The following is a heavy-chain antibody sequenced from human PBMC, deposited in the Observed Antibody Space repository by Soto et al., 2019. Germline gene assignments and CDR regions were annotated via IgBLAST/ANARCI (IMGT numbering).Heavy chain of an antibody. CDR2: INAYNGNT. CDR1: GYSFTRYG. D-gene: IGHD3-16*01. V-gene: IGHV1-18*01. J-gene: IGHJ6*02. CDR3: AMVDVYVTPSPQDV. Sequence: SVKVSCKASGYSFTRYGIGWARQAPGQGLEWMGWINAYNGNTNYAQNLQGRLTLTTDTSTTTAYMELRSLRSNDTAIYYCAMVDVYVTPSPQDVWGQGTTVTVSS.